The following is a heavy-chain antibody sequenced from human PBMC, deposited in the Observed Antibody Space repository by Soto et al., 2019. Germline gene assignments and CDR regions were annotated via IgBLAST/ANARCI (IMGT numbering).Heavy chain of an antibody. CDR2: IFHSLGA. J-gene: IGHJ4*02. Sequence: SETLSLTCAVSGGSTTSDYWSWIRQPPGKGLEWLGYIFHSLGAKYNPSLGSRGTISLDTSKNQLSLSLRSVTAADTAIYFGVRDLNGSGDYWGQGTLVTVSS. CDR3: VRDLNGSGDY. V-gene: IGHV4-59*01. D-gene: IGHD3-10*01. CDR1: GGSTTSDY.